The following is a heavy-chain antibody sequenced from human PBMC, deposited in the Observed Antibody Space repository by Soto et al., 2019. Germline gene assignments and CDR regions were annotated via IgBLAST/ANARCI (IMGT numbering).Heavy chain of an antibody. CDR3: ARDGVGATTCFGCLDY. D-gene: IGHD1-26*01. CDR2: IRYDGSDE. CDR1: ASIFKGHG. J-gene: IGHJ4*02. Sequence: QVQLVESGGGVVQPGGSLRLSCAASASIFKGHGMHWVRQAPGKGLEWVAIIRYDGSDEHYGDSVKGRFTSSRDNSKNMLYLQMNSLRAEDTAVYYCARDGVGATTCFGCLDYWGQGTLVTVSS. V-gene: IGHV3-33*08.